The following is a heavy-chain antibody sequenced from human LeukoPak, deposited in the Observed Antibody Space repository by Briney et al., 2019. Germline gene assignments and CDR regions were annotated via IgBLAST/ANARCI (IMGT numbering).Heavy chain of an antibody. Sequence: SGTLSLTCAVYGGSFIGYYWSWIRQPPGKGLEWIGEINHSGSTNYNPSLKRRVTISVDTSKNQFSLKLSSVTAADTAVYYCAREGGLRYFDWLFDYFDYWGQGTLVTVSS. J-gene: IGHJ4*02. V-gene: IGHV4-34*01. CDR3: AREGGLRYFDWLFDYFDY. D-gene: IGHD3-9*01. CDR1: GGSFIGYY. CDR2: INHSGST.